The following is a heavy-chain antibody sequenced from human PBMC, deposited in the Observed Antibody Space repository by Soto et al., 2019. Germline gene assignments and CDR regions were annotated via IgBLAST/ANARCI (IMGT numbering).Heavy chain of an antibody. V-gene: IGHV3-33*01. D-gene: IGHD3-10*01. Sequence: QVQLVESGGGVVQPGRSLRLSCAASGFTFSSYGMHWVRQAPGKGLEWVAVIWYDGSNKYYADSVKGRFTISRDNSKNTLYLQINSLRAEDTAVYYCARDRSGPPMVWGQGTLVTVSS. J-gene: IGHJ4*02. CDR1: GFTFSSYG. CDR3: ARDRSGPPMV. CDR2: IWYDGSNK.